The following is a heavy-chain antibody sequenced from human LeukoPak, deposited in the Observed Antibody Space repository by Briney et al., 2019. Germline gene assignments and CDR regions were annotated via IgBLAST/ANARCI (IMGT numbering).Heavy chain of an antibody. CDR2: IYPGESDN. CDR3: ARQDTYSSSSVDY. D-gene: IGHD6-6*01. V-gene: IGHV5-51*01. J-gene: IGHJ4*02. Sequence: PGGPLKISFKGSGYRFTSYWIGWVRPRPGKGLGWVGMIYPGESDNRYSPYFQGQVTISADKSISTANLQWSSLKASDTAMYYCARQDTYSSSSVDYWGQGTVVPVSS. CDR1: GYRFTSYW.